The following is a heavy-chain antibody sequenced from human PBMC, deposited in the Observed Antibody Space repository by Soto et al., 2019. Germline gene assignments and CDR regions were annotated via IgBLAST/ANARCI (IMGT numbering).Heavy chain of an antibody. CDR1: GFTFSSYA. J-gene: IGHJ4*02. V-gene: IGHV3-23*01. CDR3: PKVKYPHFDS. CDR2: ISGSGGST. Sequence: GGSLRLSCAASGFTFSSYAMSWVRQAPGKGLEWVSVISGSGGSTYYADTVKGRFTISRDNSKNKLYLQMNSLRAEDKAEYYCPKVKYPHFDSWGKGTLVTVSS.